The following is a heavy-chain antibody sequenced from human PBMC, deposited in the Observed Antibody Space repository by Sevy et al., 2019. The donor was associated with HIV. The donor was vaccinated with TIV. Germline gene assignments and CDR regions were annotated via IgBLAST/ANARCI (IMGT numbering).Heavy chain of an antibody. CDR3: ARDLFSGGNAVYGY. J-gene: IGHJ4*02. CDR2: IKGDGSEK. CDR1: GFTFSHYW. D-gene: IGHD2-15*01. Sequence: PGGSLRLSCAASGFTFSHYWMTWVRQAPGKGPEWVANIKGDGSEKYYVDSVRGRFTISRDNAKNSLYLQMNSLRGEDTAVYYCARDLFSGGNAVYGYWGQGTLVTVSS. V-gene: IGHV3-7*01.